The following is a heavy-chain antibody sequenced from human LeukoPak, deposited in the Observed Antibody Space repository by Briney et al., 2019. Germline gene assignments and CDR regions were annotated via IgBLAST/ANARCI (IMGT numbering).Heavy chain of an antibody. CDR1: GFTFSSYA. CDR3: ARALKVGGYSSSPPDY. CDR2: ISYDGSNK. J-gene: IGHJ4*02. Sequence: GGSLRLSCAASGFTFSSYAMHWVRQAPGKGLEWVAVISYDGSNKYYADSVKGRFTISRDNSKNTLYLQMNSLRAEDTAVYYCARALKVGGYSSSPPDYWGQGTLVTVSS. D-gene: IGHD6-6*01. V-gene: IGHV3-30-3*01.